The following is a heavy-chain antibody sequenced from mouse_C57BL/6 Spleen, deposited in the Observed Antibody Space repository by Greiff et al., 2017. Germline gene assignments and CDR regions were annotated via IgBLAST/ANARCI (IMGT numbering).Heavy chain of an antibody. CDR1: GYTFTSYW. V-gene: IGHV1-53*01. J-gene: IGHJ4*01. CDR2: INPSNGGT. D-gene: IGHD2-5*01. CDR3: ARAIVTSYYAMDY. Sequence: VQLQQPGTELVKPGASVKLSCKASGYTFTSYWMHWVKQRPGQGLEWIGNINPSNGGTNYNEKFKSKATLTVDKSSSTAYMQLSSLTSEGSAVYYCARAIVTSYYAMDYWGQGTSVTVSS.